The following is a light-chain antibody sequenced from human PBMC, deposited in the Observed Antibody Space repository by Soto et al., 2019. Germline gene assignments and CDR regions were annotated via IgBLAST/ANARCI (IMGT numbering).Light chain of an antibody. Sequence: QSVLSQPPSASGSPGQSVTISCSGISSDIRDSNYVSCYQQHPGKAPKLVVSEVTKRPSGVPDRFSGSRSGTTAFLTISGLQTEDEADYYCGSKAGSDKHVVFGGGTKVTV. J-gene: IGLJ2*01. V-gene: IGLV2-8*01. CDR1: SSDIRDSNY. CDR2: EVT. CDR3: GSKAGSDKHVV.